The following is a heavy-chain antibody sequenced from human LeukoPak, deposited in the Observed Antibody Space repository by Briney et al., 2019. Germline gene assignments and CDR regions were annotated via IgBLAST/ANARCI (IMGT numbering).Heavy chain of an antibody. V-gene: IGHV3-21*01. CDR1: GFTFSSCS. Sequence: PGGSLRLSCAASGFTFSSCSMNWVRQAPGKGLEWVSSISSSSSYIYYADSVKGRFTISRDNAKNSLYLQMNSLRAEDTAVYYCARARMGATINPLDYWGQGTLVTVSS. J-gene: IGHJ4*02. CDR2: ISSSSSYI. D-gene: IGHD5-12*01. CDR3: ARARMGATINPLDY.